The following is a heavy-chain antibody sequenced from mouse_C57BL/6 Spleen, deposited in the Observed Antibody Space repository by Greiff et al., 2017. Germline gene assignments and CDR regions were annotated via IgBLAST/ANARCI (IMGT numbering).Heavy chain of an antibody. CDR1: GFTFNTYA. CDR2: IRSKSSNYAT. J-gene: IGHJ1*03. CDR3: VRDYYGSSYWYFDV. Sequence: EVQVVESGGGLVQPTGSLKLSCAASGFTFNTYAMHWVRQAPGKGLEWVARIRSKSSNYATYYADSVKDRFTISRDDSQSMRYLQMNNLKTEYTAMYYCVRDYYGSSYWYFDVWGTGTTVTVSS. V-gene: IGHV10-3*01. D-gene: IGHD1-1*01.